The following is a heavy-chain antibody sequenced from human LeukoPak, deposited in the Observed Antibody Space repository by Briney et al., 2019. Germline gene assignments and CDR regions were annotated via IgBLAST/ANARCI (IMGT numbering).Heavy chain of an antibody. D-gene: IGHD6-19*01. CDR3: ARERQGIAVAGNWFDP. V-gene: IGHV4-4*07. J-gene: IGHJ5*02. CDR1: GGSISSYY. CDR2: IYTSGST. Sequence: PSETLSLTCTVSGGSISSYYWSWIRQPAGKGLEWIWRIYTSGSTHYNPSLKSRVTMSVDTPTNQFSLKLSSVPAADTAVYYCARERQGIAVAGNWFDPWGQGTLVTVSS.